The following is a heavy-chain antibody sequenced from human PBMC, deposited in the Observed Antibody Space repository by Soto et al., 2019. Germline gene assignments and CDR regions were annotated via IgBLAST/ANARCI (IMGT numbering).Heavy chain of an antibody. CDR2: IYPGDSDT. J-gene: IGHJ4*02. D-gene: IGHD5-18*01. CDR3: ATVGHSHVSLDF. CDR1: GYKVSTWHNFTSYW. V-gene: IGHV5-51*01. Sequence: PGEALKISCVGSGYKVSTWHNFTSYWIAWVRQMPGEGLEWMGIIYPGDSDTRYSPSFQGRVTISTDKSISTAYLQWNSLKASDTAMYYCATVGHSHVSLDFSSQRTLVPVSA.